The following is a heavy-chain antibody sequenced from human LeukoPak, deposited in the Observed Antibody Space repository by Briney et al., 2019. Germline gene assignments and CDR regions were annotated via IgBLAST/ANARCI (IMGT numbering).Heavy chain of an antibody. V-gene: IGHV4-59*01. CDR1: GGSISSYY. CDR2: IYYSGST. CDR3: AREAGSSGYFDY. D-gene: IGHD3-22*01. J-gene: IGHJ4*02. Sequence: SETLSLTCTVSGGSISSYYWSWIRQPPGKGLEWIGYIYYSGSTNYNPSLKSRVTISVDTSNNQFSLKLSSVTAADTAVYYCAREAGSSGYFDYWGQGTLVTVSS.